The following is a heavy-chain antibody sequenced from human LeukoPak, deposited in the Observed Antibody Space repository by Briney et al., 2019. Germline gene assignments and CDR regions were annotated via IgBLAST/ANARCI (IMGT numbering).Heavy chain of an antibody. V-gene: IGHV7-4-1*02. D-gene: IGHD3-10*01. Sequence: ASVKVSCKASGYTFTTYAMNWVRQALGQGLEWWGWINTNTGNPTYAQGFTGRFVFSLDTSVSTAYLQISSLKADDTAVYYCARANLWFGELGWIDPWGQGTQVTVSS. CDR3: ARANLWFGELGWIDP. J-gene: IGHJ5*02. CDR1: GYTFTTYA. CDR2: INTNTGNP.